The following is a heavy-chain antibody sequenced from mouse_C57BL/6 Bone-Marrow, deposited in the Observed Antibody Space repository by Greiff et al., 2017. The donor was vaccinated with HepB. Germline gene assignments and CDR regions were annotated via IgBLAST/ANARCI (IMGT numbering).Heavy chain of an antibody. CDR1: GFTFSSYA. Sequence: VQLKESGGGLVKPGGSLKLSCAASGFTFSSYAMSWVRQTPEKRLEWVATISDGGSYTYYPDNVKGRFTISRDNAKNNLYLQMSHLKSEDTAMYYCARAGAYWGQGTLVTVSA. CDR3: ARAGAY. V-gene: IGHV5-4*01. J-gene: IGHJ3*01. CDR2: ISDGGSYT.